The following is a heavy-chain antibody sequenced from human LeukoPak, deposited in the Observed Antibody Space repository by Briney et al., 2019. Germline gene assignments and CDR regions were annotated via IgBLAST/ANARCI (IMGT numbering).Heavy chain of an antibody. J-gene: IGHJ4*02. CDR3: ARRPLHLGELSSYYFDY. Sequence: PSETLSLTCAVSGYSISSGHYWGWIRQPPGKGLEWIGTIYYSGSTYYNPSLKSRVTISVYTSKNQFSLKLSSVTAADTAVYYCARRPLHLGELSSYYFDYWGQGTLATVSS. D-gene: IGHD3-16*02. V-gene: IGHV4-38-2*01. CDR1: GYSISSGHY. CDR2: IYYSGST.